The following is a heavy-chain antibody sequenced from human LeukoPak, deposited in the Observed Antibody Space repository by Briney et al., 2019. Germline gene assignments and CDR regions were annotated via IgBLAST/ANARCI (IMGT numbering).Heavy chain of an antibody. CDR3: ARGELGIQLTIIEY. CDR2: ISSSSSTI. CDR1: GFTFSSYS. D-gene: IGHD5-18*01. J-gene: IGHJ4*02. V-gene: IGHV3-48*04. Sequence: GGSLRLSCAASGFTFSSYSINWVRQAPGRGLEWVSYISSSSSTIYYADSVKGRFTISRDNAKNSLYLQMDSLRAEDTAVYYCARGELGIQLTIIEYWGQGTLVTVSS.